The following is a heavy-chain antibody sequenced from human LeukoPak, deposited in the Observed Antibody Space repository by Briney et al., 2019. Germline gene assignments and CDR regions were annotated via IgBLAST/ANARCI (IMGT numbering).Heavy chain of an antibody. CDR1: GGSISSGSYY. CDR3: ARAADVDGYNSVWELDY. Sequence: SETLSLTCTVSGGSISSGSYYWSWIRQPPGKGLEWIGYIYYSGSTNYNPSLKSRVTISVDTSKNQFSLKLSSVTAADTAAYYCARAADVDGYNSVWELDYWGQGTLVTVSS. CDR2: IYYSGST. D-gene: IGHD5-24*01. V-gene: IGHV4-61*01. J-gene: IGHJ4*02.